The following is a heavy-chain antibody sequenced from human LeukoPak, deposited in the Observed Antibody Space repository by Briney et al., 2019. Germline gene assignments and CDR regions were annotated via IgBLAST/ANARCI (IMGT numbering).Heavy chain of an antibody. CDR3: ARGRSATLLWFGELRDYFDY. J-gene: IGHJ4*02. Sequence: SETLSLTCTVSGGSISSYYWSWIRQPPGKGLEWIGEINHSGSTNYNPSLKSRVTISVDTSKNQFSLKLSSVTAADTAVYYCARGRSATLLWFGELRDYFDYWGQGTLVTVSS. D-gene: IGHD3-10*01. V-gene: IGHV4-34*01. CDR2: INHSGST. CDR1: GGSISSYY.